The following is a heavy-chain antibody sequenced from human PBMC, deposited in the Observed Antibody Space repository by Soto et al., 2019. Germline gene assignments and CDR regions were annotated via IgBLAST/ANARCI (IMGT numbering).Heavy chain of an antibody. Sequence: LSGSSTDLVGCSSISNNNRTWIRHPTGKWLEGIGSIYYSGCTYYNPSLKGRVTISVDTSNNQFSLKLSSATAADTAVYYCARPVRYDRGDAFDIWGQVTTVTVS. CDR2: IYYSGCT. CDR1: VGCSSISNNN. V-gene: IGHV4-39*01. D-gene: IGHD3-22*01. J-gene: IGHJ3*02. CDR3: ARPVRYDRGDAFDI.